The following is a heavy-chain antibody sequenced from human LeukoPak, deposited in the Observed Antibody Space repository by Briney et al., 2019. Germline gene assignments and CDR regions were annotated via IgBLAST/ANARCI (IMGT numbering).Heavy chain of an antibody. V-gene: IGHV3-11*03. J-gene: IGHJ4*02. D-gene: IGHD6-13*01. CDR2: ISTSGSYT. CDR3: AAGTAADF. CDR1: GIPFSDYY. Sequence: GGSLRLSCVVSGIPFSDYYMNWIRQAPGKGLEWISYISTSGSYTDYAHSVKGRFTISRDDAKSALYLQMDSLRLEDTAVYYCAAGTAADFWGQGTLVTVSS.